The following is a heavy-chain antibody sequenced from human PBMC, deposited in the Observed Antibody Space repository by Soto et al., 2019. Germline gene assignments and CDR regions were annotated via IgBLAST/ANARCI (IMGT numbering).Heavy chain of an antibody. J-gene: IGHJ3*02. CDR3: ARDSRLSAPPPAFDI. Sequence: QVQLQESGPGLVKPSQTLSLTCTVSGGSISSGGYYWSWIRQHPGKGLEWIGYIYYSGSTYYNPSLKSRVTLSVDTSKNQFSLKLSSVTAADTAVYYCARDSRLSAPPPAFDIWGQGTMVTVSS. CDR2: IYYSGST. V-gene: IGHV4-31*03. CDR1: GGSISSGGYY.